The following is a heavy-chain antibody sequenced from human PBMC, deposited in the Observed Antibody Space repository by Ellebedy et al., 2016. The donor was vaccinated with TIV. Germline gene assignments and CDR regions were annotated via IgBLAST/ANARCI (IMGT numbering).Heavy chain of an antibody. J-gene: IGHJ4*02. CDR2: IKTDVTTT. Sequence: PGGSLRLSCAASGFTFSSSWMHGVRQGTGKGLVWVSRIKTDVTTTNYADSVKGRFTVSRDNAKNTLYLQMNSLRAEDTAVYYCAGGGSGYINYWGQGSAVTVSS. CDR3: AGGGSGYINY. CDR1: GFTFSSSW. V-gene: IGHV3-74*01. D-gene: IGHD5-18*01.